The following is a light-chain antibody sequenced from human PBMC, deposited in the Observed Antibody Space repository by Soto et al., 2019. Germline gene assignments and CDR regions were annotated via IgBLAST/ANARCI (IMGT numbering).Light chain of an antibody. CDR2: STN. Sequence: QSVLTQPPSASGTPGQRVTLSCSGSSSNIGSNAVNWYQQLPGTAPKLLIYSTNQRPSGVPDRVSGSKSGTSASLAISGLQSEDEADYYCAVWDDSLNGPVFGGGTKLTVL. J-gene: IGLJ2*01. V-gene: IGLV1-44*01. CDR1: SSNIGSNA. CDR3: AVWDDSLNGPV.